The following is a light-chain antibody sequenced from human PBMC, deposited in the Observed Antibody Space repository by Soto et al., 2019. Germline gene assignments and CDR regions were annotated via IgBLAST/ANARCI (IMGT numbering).Light chain of an antibody. Sequence: ESVLTQSPATLSLSPGERASLSCRASQSVSSYLAWYQQKPGQALRLLIYDASNRATGIPARFSGSGSGTDFTLTISSLEPEDVAVYYCQQRNNWPQTFGGGPKVDIK. CDR2: DAS. CDR3: QQRNNWPQT. J-gene: IGKJ4*01. CDR1: QSVSSY. V-gene: IGKV3-11*01.